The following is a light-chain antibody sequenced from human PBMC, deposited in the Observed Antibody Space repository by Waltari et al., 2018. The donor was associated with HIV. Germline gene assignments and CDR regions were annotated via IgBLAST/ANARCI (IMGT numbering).Light chain of an antibody. Sequence: DVVMTQSPLSLPVTLGQSASISCKSSQSLVFSDGSTSLTWFQQRPGQSPRRLLYKVSNRDSGVPHRFNGSGSGAEFTLKISRVEAEDVGFYYCMQGSHWPPTFGQGTRLEI. V-gene: IGKV2-30*01. CDR3: MQGSHWPPT. J-gene: IGKJ5*01. CDR2: KVS. CDR1: QSLVFSDGSTS.